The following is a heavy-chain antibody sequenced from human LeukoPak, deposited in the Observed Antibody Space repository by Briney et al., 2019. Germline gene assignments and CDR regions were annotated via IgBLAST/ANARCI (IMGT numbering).Heavy chain of an antibody. CDR1: GFTFSSYG. Sequence: GGSLRLSCAASGFTFSSYGMHWVRQAPGKGLEWVAFIRYDGSNKYYADSVKGRFTISRDNSKNTLYLQMNSLRAEDTAVYYCAKDYYDIVVVPAAFDYWGQGTLVTVSS. CDR2: IRYDGSNK. J-gene: IGHJ4*02. D-gene: IGHD2-2*01. V-gene: IGHV3-30*02. CDR3: AKDYYDIVVVPAAFDY.